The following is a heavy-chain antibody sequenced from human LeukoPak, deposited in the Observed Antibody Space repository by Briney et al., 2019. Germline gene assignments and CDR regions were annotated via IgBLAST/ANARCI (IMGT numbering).Heavy chain of an antibody. CDR1: EFIFSSYA. J-gene: IGHJ6*03. CDR2: ISGGGRDA. CDR3: ARSGYPAKFYYMDV. D-gene: IGHD3-22*01. Sequence: GGSLRLSCAASEFIFSSYAMTWVRQAPGKGLEWVSSISGGGRDAFYADSVKGRFTISRDTSRNTLFLHLTSLRAEDTAIYFCARSGYPAKFYYMDVWGRGTTVTISS. V-gene: IGHV3-23*01.